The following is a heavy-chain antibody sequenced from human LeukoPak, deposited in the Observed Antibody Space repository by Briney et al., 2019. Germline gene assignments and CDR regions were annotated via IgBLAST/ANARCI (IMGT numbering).Heavy chain of an antibody. CDR1: GYTFTSYD. J-gene: IGHJ4*02. CDR2: MNPNNGNS. Sequence: GAPVKVSCKASGYTFTSYDINWVRQATGQGLEWMGWMNPNNGNSGYTQKFQGRVTMTRNTAISTAYMELNSLTSEDTAVYYCARPTNDNGGHREFDYWGQGTLVTVSS. V-gene: IGHV1-8*01. D-gene: IGHD4-23*01. CDR3: ARPTNDNGGHREFDY.